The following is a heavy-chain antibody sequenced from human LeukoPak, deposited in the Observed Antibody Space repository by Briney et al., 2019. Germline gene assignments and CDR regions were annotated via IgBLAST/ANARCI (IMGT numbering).Heavy chain of an antibody. CDR1: GFTFSSYA. Sequence: GGSLRLSCAASGFTFSSYAMHWVRQAPGKGLEWVAVISYDGSNKYYADSVKGRFTISRDNSKNTLYLQMNSLRAEDTAVYYCARDLTLGDAFDIWGQGTMVTVSS. V-gene: IGHV3-30-3*01. D-gene: IGHD3-10*01. J-gene: IGHJ3*02. CDR2: ISYDGSNK. CDR3: ARDLTLGDAFDI.